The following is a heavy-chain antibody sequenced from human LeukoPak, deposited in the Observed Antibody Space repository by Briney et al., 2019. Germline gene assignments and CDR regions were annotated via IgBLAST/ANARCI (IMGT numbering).Heavy chain of an antibody. CDR3: ARAGAAAAGTEGFWNY. Sequence: GGSLRLSCAASGFTFSSYSMNWVRQAPGKGLEWVSSISSSSYIYFADSVKGRFTISRDNAKNSLYLQMNSLRAEDTAVYYCARAGAAAAGTEGFWNYWGQGTLVTVSS. D-gene: IGHD6-13*01. V-gene: IGHV3-21*01. CDR1: GFTFSSYS. CDR2: ISSSSYI. J-gene: IGHJ4*02.